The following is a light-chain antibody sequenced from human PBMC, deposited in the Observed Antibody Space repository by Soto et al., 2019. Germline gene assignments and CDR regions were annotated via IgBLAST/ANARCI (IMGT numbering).Light chain of an antibody. CDR2: DAS. J-gene: IGKJ4*01. CDR3: QQRSNWPS. CDR1: QSVSSY. V-gene: IGKV3-11*01. Sequence: EIVLPQSPATLSLSPGERATLSCRASQSVSSYLAWYQQKPGQAPRLLIYDASNRATGILARFSGSGSGTDFTLTIISLEPEDFAVYYCQQRSNWPSFGGGTNVE.